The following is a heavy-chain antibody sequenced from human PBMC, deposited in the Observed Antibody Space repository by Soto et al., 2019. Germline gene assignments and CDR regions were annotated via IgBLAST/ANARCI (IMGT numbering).Heavy chain of an antibody. D-gene: IGHD3-10*01. CDR1: GYTFTSYA. J-gene: IGHJ5*02. CDR3: ARDATMDEAWGWFDP. CDR2: INAGNGNT. V-gene: IGHV1-3*01. Sequence: QVQLVQSGAEVKKPGASVKVSCKASGYTFTSYAMHWVRQAPGQRLEWMGWINAGNGNTKYSQKFQGRVTITRDTSASTAYMELSSLRSEDTAVYDCARDATMDEAWGWFDPWGQGTLVTVSS.